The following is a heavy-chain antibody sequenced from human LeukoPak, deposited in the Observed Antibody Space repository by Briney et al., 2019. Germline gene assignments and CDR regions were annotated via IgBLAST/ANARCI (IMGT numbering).Heavy chain of an antibody. V-gene: IGHV3-9*01. J-gene: IGHJ6*03. D-gene: IGHD1-26*01. CDR3: AKSPYGSYYYYYYMDV. Sequence: PGGSLRLSCAASGFTFDDYAMHWVRQAPGKGLEWVSGISWNSGSIGYADSVKGRFTISRDNAKNSLYLQMNSLRAEDTALYYFAKSPYGSYYYYYYMDVWGKGTAVTVSS. CDR1: GFTFDDYA. CDR2: ISWNSGSI.